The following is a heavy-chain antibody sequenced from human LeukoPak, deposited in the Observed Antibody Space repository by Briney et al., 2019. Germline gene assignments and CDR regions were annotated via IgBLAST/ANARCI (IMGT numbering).Heavy chain of an antibody. D-gene: IGHD6-19*01. V-gene: IGHV3-23*01. CDR2: ISGSGGYT. CDR3: ARDGYSSGWYVSAFDI. Sequence: GGSLRLSCAASGFTFTSYGISWVRQAPGKGLEWVSAISGSGGYTYYADSVKGRFTISRDNSKNTLYLQMNSLRAEDTAVYYCARDGYSSGWYVSAFDIWGQGTMVTVSS. CDR1: GFTFTSYG. J-gene: IGHJ3*02.